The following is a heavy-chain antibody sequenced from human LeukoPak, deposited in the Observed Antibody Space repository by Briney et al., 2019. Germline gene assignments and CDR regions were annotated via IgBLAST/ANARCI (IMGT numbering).Heavy chain of an antibody. V-gene: IGHV3-23*01. CDR3: AKDLTVVPAAMEDY. CDR1: GFSFNNCA. Sequence: GGSLRLSCAASGFSFNNCAVTWVRQAPGKGLEWVSTIVGDGSKTYYADSVKGRFTISRDNSKNTLYLQMNSLRAEDTAVYYCAKDLTVVPAAMEDYWGQGTLVTVSS. D-gene: IGHD2-2*01. J-gene: IGHJ4*02. CDR2: IVGDGSKT.